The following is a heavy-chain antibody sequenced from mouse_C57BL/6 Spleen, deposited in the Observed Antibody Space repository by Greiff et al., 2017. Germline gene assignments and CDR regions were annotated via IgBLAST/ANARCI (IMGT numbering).Heavy chain of an antibody. CDR1: GYAFSSYW. V-gene: IGHV1-80*01. CDR2: IYPGDGDT. J-gene: IGHJ2*01. D-gene: IGHD3-3*01. Sequence: VQLQQSGAELVKPGASVKISCKASGYAFSSYWMNWVQQRPGKGLEWIGQIYPGDGDTNYNGKFKGKATLTADKSSSTAYMQLSSLTSEDSAVYFCARWAGRYFDYWGQGTTLTVSS. CDR3: ARWAGRYFDY.